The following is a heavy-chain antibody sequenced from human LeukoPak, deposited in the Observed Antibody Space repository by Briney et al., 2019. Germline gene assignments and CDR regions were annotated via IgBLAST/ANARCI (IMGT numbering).Heavy chain of an antibody. CDR1: GFTFSSYA. J-gene: IGHJ4*02. CDR2: ISSSSSDI. Sequence: GGSLRLSCAASGFTFSSYAMSWVRQAAGKGLEWVSSISSSSSDIFYADSVKGRFTISRDNAKNSLYLQMNSLRVEDTAVYYCARGRDWGQGTLVTVSS. CDR3: ARGRD. V-gene: IGHV3-21*01.